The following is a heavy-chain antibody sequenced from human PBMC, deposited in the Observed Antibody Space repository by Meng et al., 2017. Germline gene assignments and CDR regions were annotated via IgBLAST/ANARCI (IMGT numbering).Heavy chain of an antibody. Sequence: QVQLVQSGAEVTKPGASVKVSCKASGYTFTGYYMHWVRQAPGQGLEWMGRINPKSGDTHYAQRFQGRVTMTRDTSISTAYMELSRLRSDDTAVYYCARGLYGSGSPREYFDYWGQGTLVTVSS. CDR3: ARGLYGSGSPREYFDY. V-gene: IGHV1-2*06. CDR2: INPKSGDT. J-gene: IGHJ4*02. CDR1: GYTFTGYY. D-gene: IGHD3-10*01.